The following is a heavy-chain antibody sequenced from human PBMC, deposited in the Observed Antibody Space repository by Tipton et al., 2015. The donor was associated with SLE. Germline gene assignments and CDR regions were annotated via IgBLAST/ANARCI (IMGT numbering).Heavy chain of an antibody. CDR2: IYYSGST. Sequence: TLSLTCAVYGGSISSHYWSWIRQPPGKGLEWIGYIYYSGSTNYNPSLKSRVTISVDTSKNQFSLKLSSVTAADTAVYYCAIGVSVDYWGQGSLVTVSS. CDR3: AIGVSVDY. CDR1: GGSISSHY. D-gene: IGHD3-10*01. V-gene: IGHV4-59*11. J-gene: IGHJ4*02.